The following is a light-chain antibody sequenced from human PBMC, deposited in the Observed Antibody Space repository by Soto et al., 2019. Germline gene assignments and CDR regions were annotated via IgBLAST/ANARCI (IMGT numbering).Light chain of an antibody. CDR1: QTISSSS. CDR2: GTS. V-gene: IGKV3-20*01. CDR3: QQYGSSYT. Sequence: EIVLTQSPGTLSLSPGERATLSCRASQTISSSSLAWYQQKGGQAPRLLIYGTSRRATGIPDRFSGSGSGTDITLTSSRLEHEDFTVYYCQQYGSSYTFGQGTKLQIK. J-gene: IGKJ2*01.